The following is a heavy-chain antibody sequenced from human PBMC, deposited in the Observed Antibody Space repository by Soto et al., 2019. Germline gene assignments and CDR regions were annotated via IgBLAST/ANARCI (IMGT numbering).Heavy chain of an antibody. CDR1: GFIFNNYA. V-gene: IGHV3-23*01. D-gene: IGHD2-2*01. CDR3: AKDSRAAPSSATFYDY. Sequence: GGSLRLSCAASGFIFNNYAMSWVRQAPGKGLEWVSGITGSGGSTHYADSVKGRFTISRDNSKNTLYLQMNSLRAEDTAVYYCAKDSRAAPSSATFYDYWGQGTLVTVSS. CDR2: ITGSGGST. J-gene: IGHJ4*02.